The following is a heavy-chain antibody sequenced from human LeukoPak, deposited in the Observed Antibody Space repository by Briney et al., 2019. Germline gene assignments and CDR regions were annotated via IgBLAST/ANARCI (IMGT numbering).Heavy chain of an antibody. J-gene: IGHJ4*02. CDR3: ARALRYGSGDFY. D-gene: IGHD3-10*01. CDR2: ISPSGGST. Sequence: ASVKVSCKASGYTFTSHYMHWVRQAPEQGLEWMGIISPSGGSTGYAQKFQGRVTMTRDTSISTAYMELSRLRSDDTAVYYCARALRYGSGDFYWGQGTLVTVSS. CDR1: GYTFTSHY. V-gene: IGHV1-46*01.